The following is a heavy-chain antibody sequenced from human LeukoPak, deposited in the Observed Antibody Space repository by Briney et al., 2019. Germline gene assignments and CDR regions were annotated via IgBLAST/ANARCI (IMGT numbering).Heavy chain of an antibody. CDR1: GGSISSSSYY. CDR2: IYYSGST. CDR3: AREYYYGSGVTH. Sequence: PSETLSLTCTVSGGSISSSSYYWGWIRQPPGKGLEWIGSIYYSGSTYYNPSLKSRVTISVDTSKNQFSLKLSSVTAADTAVYYCAREYYYGSGVTHWGQGTLVTVSS. V-gene: IGHV4-39*07. D-gene: IGHD3-10*01. J-gene: IGHJ4*02.